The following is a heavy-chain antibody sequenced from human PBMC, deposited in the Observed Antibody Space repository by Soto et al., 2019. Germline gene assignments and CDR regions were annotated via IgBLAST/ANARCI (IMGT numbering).Heavy chain of an antibody. D-gene: IGHD6-19*01. CDR3: AKDLEAVAGKTYYFDY. CDR1: GFTFSSYA. Sequence: VQXXESGGGLVQXGGSLRLSCAASGFTFSSYAMSWVRQAPGXGXXXXSAISGSGGSTYYADSVKGRFTIXXXNXXXXXXXXXXXXXXXDTAVYYCAKDLEAVAGKTYYFDYWGQGTLVTVSS. J-gene: IGHJ4*02. V-gene: IGHV3-23*01. CDR2: ISGSGGST.